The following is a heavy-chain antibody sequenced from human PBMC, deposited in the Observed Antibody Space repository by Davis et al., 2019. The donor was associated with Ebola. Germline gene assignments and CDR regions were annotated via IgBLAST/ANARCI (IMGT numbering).Heavy chain of an antibody. V-gene: IGHV1-2*02. CDR3: AREGFIAAAGSWFDP. J-gene: IGHJ5*02. D-gene: IGHD6-13*01. CDR2: INPNSGGT. Sequence: ASVKVSCKASGYTFTGYYMHWVRQAPGQGLEWMGWINPNSGGTNYAQKFQGRVTMTRDTSISTAYMELSRLRSDDTAVYYCAREGFIAAAGSWFDPWGQGTLVTVSS. CDR1: GYTFTGYY.